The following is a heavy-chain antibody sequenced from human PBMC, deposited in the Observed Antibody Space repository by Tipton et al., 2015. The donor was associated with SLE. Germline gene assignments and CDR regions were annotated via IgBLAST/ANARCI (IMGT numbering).Heavy chain of an antibody. CDR1: GFTFRTYL. CDR3: GRSPLAEASY. Sequence: GSLRLSCAASGFTFRTYLMSWVRQAPGKGLERVSGISATGGTTYYTDSVRGRFTISRDNSKNTLYLQMNSLRADDTAVYYCGRSPLAEASYWGRGTLVTVSS. CDR2: ISATGGTT. J-gene: IGHJ4*02. D-gene: IGHD3-10*01. V-gene: IGHV3-23*01.